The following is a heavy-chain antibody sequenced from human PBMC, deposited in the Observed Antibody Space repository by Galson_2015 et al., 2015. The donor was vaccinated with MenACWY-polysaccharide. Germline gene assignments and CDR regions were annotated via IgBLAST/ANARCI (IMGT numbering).Heavy chain of an antibody. CDR3: ARNPNRLDIATTSQ. D-gene: IGHD1/OR15-1a*01. V-gene: IGHV3-33*08. CDR1: GFNFGSNG. Sequence: SLRLSCAASGFNFGSNGLHWVRQAPGKGLEWVALIRNDGRKHYPDAVKGRFTISRDNSKNTLYLQMNSLRPEDTAAYYCARNPNRLDIATTSQWGQGALVNVSS. CDR2: IRNDGRK. J-gene: IGHJ1*01.